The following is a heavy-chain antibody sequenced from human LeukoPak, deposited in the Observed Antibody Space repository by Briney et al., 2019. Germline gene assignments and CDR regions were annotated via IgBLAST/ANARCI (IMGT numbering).Heavy chain of an antibody. Sequence: GGSLSLSCAASGFTFSSYAMHWVRQAPGKGLEWVSAISGSGARTYYAASVKGRFSISRDNSKNALYLQMSSLRAEDTAVYYCAKSHHVTAIDYWGQGTLVTVSS. D-gene: IGHD2-21*02. CDR1: GFTFSSYA. V-gene: IGHV3-23*01. J-gene: IGHJ4*02. CDR3: AKSHHVTAIDY. CDR2: ISGSGART.